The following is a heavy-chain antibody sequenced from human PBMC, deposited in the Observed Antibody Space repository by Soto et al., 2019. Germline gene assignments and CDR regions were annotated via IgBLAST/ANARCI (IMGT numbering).Heavy chain of an antibody. D-gene: IGHD3-10*01. V-gene: IGHV4-4*02. CDR1: GGSISSSNW. CDR2: INHSGST. Sequence: PSETLSLTCAVSGGSISSSNWWSWVRQPPGKGLEWIGEINHSGSTNYNPSLKSRVTISVDTSKNQFSLKLSSVTAADTAVYYCARVALWFGVPRFDYWGQGTLVTVSS. J-gene: IGHJ4*02. CDR3: ARVALWFGVPRFDY.